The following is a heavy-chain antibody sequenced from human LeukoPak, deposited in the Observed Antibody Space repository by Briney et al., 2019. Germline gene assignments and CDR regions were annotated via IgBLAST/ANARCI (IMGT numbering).Heavy chain of an antibody. CDR2: IYTSGST. V-gene: IGHV4-61*02. Sequence: SQTLSLTCTVSGGSISSGSYYWSWIRQPAGKGLEWIGRIYTSGSTNYNPSLESRVTISVDTSKNQFSLKLSSVTAADTAVYYCARGGSLYYDSSGYLDYWGQGTLVTVSS. D-gene: IGHD3-22*01. J-gene: IGHJ4*02. CDR3: ARGGSLYYDSSGYLDY. CDR1: GGSISSGSYY.